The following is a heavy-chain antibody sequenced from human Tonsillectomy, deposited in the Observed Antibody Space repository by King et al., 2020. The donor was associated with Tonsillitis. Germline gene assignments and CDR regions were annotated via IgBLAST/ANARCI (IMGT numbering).Heavy chain of an antibody. D-gene: IGHD3/OR15-3a*01. CDR1: GASISNGDYY. CDR2: ISYSGSS. J-gene: IGHJ4*02. Sequence: VQLQELGPGLVKPSQTLSLTCTVSGASISNGDYYWSWIRQHPGKGLEWIGYISYSGSSYYDPSLQSRVTMSVDTSKNRFSLKLSSVAAADSAVYYCASYAYTFWTSIGWGQGTLVTVSS. CDR3: ASYAYTFWTSIG. V-gene: IGHV4-31*03.